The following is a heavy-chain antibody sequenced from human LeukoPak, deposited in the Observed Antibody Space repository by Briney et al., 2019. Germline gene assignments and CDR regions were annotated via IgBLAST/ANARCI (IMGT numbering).Heavy chain of an antibody. J-gene: IGHJ4*02. V-gene: IGHV3-21*01. CDR2: ITSGGDYI. D-gene: IGHD3-9*01. CDR1: GFTFNTFN. Sequence: GRSLRLSCAASGFTFNTFNMNWVRQAPGKGLEWVSSITSGGDYIYYADSVKGRFATSRDNAKNSLSLQLNSLRVEDTAVYYCARGHYDVLAASYKWTPDYWGQGTLVTVSS. CDR3: ARGHYDVLAASYKWTPDY.